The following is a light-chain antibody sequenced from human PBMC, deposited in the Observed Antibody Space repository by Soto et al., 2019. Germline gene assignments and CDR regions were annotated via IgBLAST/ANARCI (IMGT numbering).Light chain of an antibody. CDR2: GAS. V-gene: IGKV3-20*01. Sequence: PGQRATLSCRASQRVSSNYLAWYQQRPGQAPRLLIYGASTRATGIPDRFSGSGSGTDFTLTISRLEPEDFAVYYCQQYGSLSWTFGQGTRLEIK. J-gene: IGKJ5*01. CDR1: QRVSSNY. CDR3: QQYGSLSWT.